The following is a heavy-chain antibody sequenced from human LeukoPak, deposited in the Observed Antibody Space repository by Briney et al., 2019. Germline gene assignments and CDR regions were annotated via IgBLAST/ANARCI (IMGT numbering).Heavy chain of an antibody. Sequence: PGGSLRLSCAASGFTFSTYSMNWVRQAPGKGLEWVSSINSRSNYIYYADPVKGRFTISRDNAKNSLYLQMSSLRAEDTAVYYCARDSSGWSYYYFYGMDVWGQGTTVTVSS. CDR2: INSRSNYI. CDR1: GFTFSTYS. V-gene: IGHV3-21*01. D-gene: IGHD6-19*01. J-gene: IGHJ6*02. CDR3: ARDSSGWSYYYFYGMDV.